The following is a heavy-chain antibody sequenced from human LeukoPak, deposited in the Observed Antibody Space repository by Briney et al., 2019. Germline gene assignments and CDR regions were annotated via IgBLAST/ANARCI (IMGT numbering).Heavy chain of an antibody. D-gene: IGHD3-16*01. J-gene: IGHJ4*02. Sequence: LTGGSLRLSCAASGFTFDDYGMTWVRHAPGKGLEWVSGITWNGNTAGYADSVKGRFTISRDNAKNSLYLQMNSLRAEDTAFYYCARGGSFNNYWGQGTLVTVSA. CDR1: GFTFDDYG. V-gene: IGHV3-20*04. CDR3: ARGGSFNNY. CDR2: ITWNGNTA.